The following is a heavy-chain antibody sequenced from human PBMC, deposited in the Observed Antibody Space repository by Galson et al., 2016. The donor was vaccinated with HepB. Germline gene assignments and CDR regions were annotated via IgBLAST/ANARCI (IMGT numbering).Heavy chain of an antibody. J-gene: IGHJ3*02. CDR1: GITLRGYA. Sequence: SLRLSCAASGITLRGYAMNWVRQAPAKGLDWVSCISRGGTYTYYADSVKGRFTVSRDNAKNSLYLQMNNLRAEDTALYYCASERLDSSGYSYPDAFEIWGLGTMVTVSS. CDR3: ASERLDSSGYSYPDAFEI. D-gene: IGHD3-22*01. V-gene: IGHV3-21*01. CDR2: ISRGGTYT.